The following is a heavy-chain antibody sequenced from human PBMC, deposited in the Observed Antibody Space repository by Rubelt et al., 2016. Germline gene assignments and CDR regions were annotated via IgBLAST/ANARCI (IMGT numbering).Heavy chain of an antibody. Sequence: ELQLVESGGGLVQPGGSLRLSCAASGFTFSSYEMNWVRQAPGKGLEWVSYISSSGSTIYYADSVKGRFTISRDNAKNSLYLQMNSLRAEDTAVYYCARQPGYSSSWYPFDYWGQGTLVTVSS. J-gene: IGHJ4*02. CDR1: GFTFSSYE. CDR3: ARQPGYSSSWYPFDY. CDR2: ISSSGSTI. D-gene: IGHD6-13*01. V-gene: IGHV3-48*03.